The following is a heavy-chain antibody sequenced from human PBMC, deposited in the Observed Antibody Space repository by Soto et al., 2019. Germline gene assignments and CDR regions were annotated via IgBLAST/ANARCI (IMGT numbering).Heavy chain of an antibody. CDR3: ARDGRYPGPFDY. Sequence: QVQLQESGPGLVKPSETLSLTCTVSGGSISSYYWSWIRQPPGQGLEWIGYIYYSGSTNYNPSLKSRVTISVDTSKNQFSLKLSSVTAADTAVYYCARDGRYPGPFDYWGQGTLVTVSS. CDR2: IYYSGST. J-gene: IGHJ4*02. V-gene: IGHV4-59*01. CDR1: GGSISSYY. D-gene: IGHD2-15*01.